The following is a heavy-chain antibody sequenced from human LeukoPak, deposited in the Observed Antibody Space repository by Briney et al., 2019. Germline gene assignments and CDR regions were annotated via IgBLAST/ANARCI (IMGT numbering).Heavy chain of an antibody. CDR2: INPSGGIT. Sequence: ASVKVSCKASGYTFTNYYMHWVRQAPGQGLEWMGIINPSGGITSYAQKFQGRVTMTRDTSTSTVYMELSSLRSEDTAVYYCARLCSSTSCLVGHWGQGTLVTVSS. D-gene: IGHD2-2*01. J-gene: IGHJ1*01. CDR1: GYTFTNYY. CDR3: ARLCSSTSCLVGH. V-gene: IGHV1-46*01.